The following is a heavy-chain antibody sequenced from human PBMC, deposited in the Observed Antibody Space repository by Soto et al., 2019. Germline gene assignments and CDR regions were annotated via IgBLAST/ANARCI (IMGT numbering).Heavy chain of an antibody. J-gene: IGHJ4*02. CDR1: GFTFSTYW. CDR3: ARAPGSYDYFDY. V-gene: IGHV3-74*01. CDR2: INSDASSI. Sequence: EVHLVESGGGLVQPGGSLRLSCAASGFTFSTYWMHWVRQAPGKGLVWVSRINSDASSIGYADSVKGRFTISRDNAKNTLYLQMNSLRPEDTAVYYCARAPGSYDYFDYWGQGTPGTVSS. D-gene: IGHD1-26*01.